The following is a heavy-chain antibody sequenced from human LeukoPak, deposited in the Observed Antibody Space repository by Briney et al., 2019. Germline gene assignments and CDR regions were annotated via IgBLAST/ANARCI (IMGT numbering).Heavy chain of an antibody. CDR2: MNPNSGNT. J-gene: IGHJ6*03. V-gene: IGHV1-8*01. CDR3: ARGLIVVRGGKKVYYYYYMDV. Sequence: ASVKVSCKASGYTFTSYDINWVRQATGQGLEWMGWMNPNSGNTGYAQKFQGRVTMTRNTSISTAYMELSSLRSEDTAVYYCARGLIVVRGGKKVYYYYYMDVWGKGTTVTISS. D-gene: IGHD3-10*01. CDR1: GYTFTSYD.